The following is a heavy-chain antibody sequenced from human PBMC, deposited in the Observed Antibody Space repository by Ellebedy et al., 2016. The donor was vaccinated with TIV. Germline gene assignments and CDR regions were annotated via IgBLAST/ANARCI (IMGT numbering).Heavy chain of an antibody. J-gene: IGHJ5*02. Sequence: MPSETLSLTCTVSGGSITSNYYTWIRQPAGKGLEWIGRIHTSGITNYNPSLKSRLTMSVDTSKNQFSLKLSSVTAADTAVYYCARVTSDWFDPWGQGTLVTVSS. V-gene: IGHV4-4*07. CDR3: ARVTSDWFDP. CDR2: IHTSGIT. CDR1: GGSITSNY.